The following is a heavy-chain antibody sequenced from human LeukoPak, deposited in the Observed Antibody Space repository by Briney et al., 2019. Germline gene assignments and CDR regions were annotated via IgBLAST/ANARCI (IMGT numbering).Heavy chain of an antibody. CDR2: IYYSGST. J-gene: IGHJ1*01. V-gene: IGHV4-59*08. D-gene: IGHD3-22*01. CDR1: GGTISSYY. Sequence: SETLSLTCTVSGGTISSYYWSWIRQPPGKGLEWIGYIYYSGSTNYNPSLKSRVTISVDTSKNQFSLKLSSVTAADTAVYYCERGVSYYDSSGYYNEYIQHWGQGTLVTVSS. CDR3: ERGVSYYDSSGYYNEYIQH.